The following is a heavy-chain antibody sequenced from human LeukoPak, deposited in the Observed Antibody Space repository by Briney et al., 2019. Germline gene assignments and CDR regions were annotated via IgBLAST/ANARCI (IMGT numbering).Heavy chain of an antibody. CDR2: VSWDGGSV. Sequence: GGSLRLSCAASGFRFGDSSMHWVRQRTGKGLEWVSPVSWDGGSVYYADSVRGRFTISSDNMKDSLFLQMKSLKTEDTPFYFCARDRGGNTAGFDSWGQGTLVTVSS. J-gene: IGHJ4*02. CDR1: GFRFGDSS. CDR3: ARDRGGNTAGFDS. V-gene: IGHV3-43*01. D-gene: IGHD4-23*01.